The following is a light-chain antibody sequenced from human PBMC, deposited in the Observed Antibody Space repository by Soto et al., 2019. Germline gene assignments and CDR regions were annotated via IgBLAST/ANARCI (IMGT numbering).Light chain of an antibody. CDR1: QTVTNNY. V-gene: IGKV3-20*01. CDR3: QQHGTSPLT. CDR2: GAS. Sequence: EILLMPSPGTPSFSPGEGATLSSRASQTVTNNYLTWYQQKPGQAPRLVIYGASSRATGIPDRFSGSGSGTDFTLTISRLEPEDFAVYYCQQHGTSPLTFGGGTKVDIK. J-gene: IGKJ4*01.